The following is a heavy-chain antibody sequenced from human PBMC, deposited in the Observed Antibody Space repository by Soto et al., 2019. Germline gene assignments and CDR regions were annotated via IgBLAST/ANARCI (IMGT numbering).Heavy chain of an antibody. CDR2: IYWDDDK. V-gene: IGHV2-5*02. J-gene: IGHJ4*02. D-gene: IGHD6-13*01. Sequence: QITLTESGPTLVKPTQTLTLTCTFSGFSFSTSAVGVGWIRQPPGKALEWLALIYWDDDKRYSPFLKSRLTITKDTTTNQVVLTMTNMDPVDTGTYYCANPYWAASGTRYYFDYWGQGTLVTVSS. CDR1: GFSFSTSAVG. CDR3: ANPYWAASGTRYYFDY.